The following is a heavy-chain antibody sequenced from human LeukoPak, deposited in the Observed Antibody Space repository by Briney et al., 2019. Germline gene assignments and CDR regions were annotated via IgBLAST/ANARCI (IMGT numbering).Heavy chain of an antibody. Sequence: HPGGSLRLSCAASGFTFSSYAMHWVRQAPGKGLEWVAVISYDGSNKYYADSVKGRFTISRDNSKNTLYLQMNSLRAEDTAVYYCARSSYNWNGGDWFDPRGQGTLVTVSS. CDR2: ISYDGSNK. J-gene: IGHJ5*02. CDR1: GFTFSSYA. CDR3: ARSSYNWNGGDWFDP. V-gene: IGHV3-30-3*01. D-gene: IGHD1-20*01.